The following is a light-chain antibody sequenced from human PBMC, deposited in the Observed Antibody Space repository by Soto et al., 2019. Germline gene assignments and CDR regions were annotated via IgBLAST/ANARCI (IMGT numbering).Light chain of an antibody. V-gene: IGKV1-39*01. CDR1: QSISSY. Sequence: DIQMTQSPSSLSASVGDRVTITCRASQSISSYLSWYQHSLGKAPKLLIYGASNLQSGVPSRLSASGSGTEFTLTISNLHPEDFATYYCQQRFTTPLTFGGGTKVEV. CDR3: QQRFTTPLT. J-gene: IGKJ4*01. CDR2: GAS.